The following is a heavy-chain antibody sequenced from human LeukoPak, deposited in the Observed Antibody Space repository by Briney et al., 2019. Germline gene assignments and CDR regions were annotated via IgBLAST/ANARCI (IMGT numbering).Heavy chain of an antibody. J-gene: IGHJ4*02. D-gene: IGHD4-17*01. Sequence: GGSLRLSCAASGFTFSSYSMNWVRQAPGKGLEWVSYISSSSSTIYYADSVKGRFTISRDNAKNSLYLQMNSLRAEDTAVYYCASKFDYGDYEYYFDYWGQGTLVTVSS. CDR2: ISSSSSTI. CDR3: ASKFDYGDYEYYFDY. CDR1: GFTFSSYS. V-gene: IGHV3-48*04.